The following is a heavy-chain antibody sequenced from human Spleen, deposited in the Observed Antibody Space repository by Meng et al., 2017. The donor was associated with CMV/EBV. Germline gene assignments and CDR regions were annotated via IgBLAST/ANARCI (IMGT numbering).Heavy chain of an antibody. V-gene: IGHV3-30*04. D-gene: IGHD1-26*01. Sequence: GESLKISCASSGFTFSNSAMHWVRQAPGKGLEWVAVISYDGGNKYYADAVKGRFTISRDNSNNTLYLQMNSLIAEDTAVYYCAKSPLSWASGTYYDYWGQGTRVTVSS. CDR1: GFTFSNSA. CDR2: ISYDGGNK. J-gene: IGHJ4*02. CDR3: AKSPLSWASGTYYDY.